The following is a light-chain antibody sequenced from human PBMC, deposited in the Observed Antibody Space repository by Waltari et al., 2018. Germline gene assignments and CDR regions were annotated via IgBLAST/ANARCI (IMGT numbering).Light chain of an antibody. CDR3: QSYDSSDLWV. Sequence: FMLTQPHSVSESPGKTVTISCTRGSGSIASNYVQWYQQRPGSSPTPVIFEDDQRPSGVPDRFSGSIDSSSNSASLTISGLKTEDEADYYCQSYDSSDLWVFGGGTRLTVL. CDR1: SGSIASNY. V-gene: IGLV6-57*01. J-gene: IGLJ3*02. CDR2: EDD.